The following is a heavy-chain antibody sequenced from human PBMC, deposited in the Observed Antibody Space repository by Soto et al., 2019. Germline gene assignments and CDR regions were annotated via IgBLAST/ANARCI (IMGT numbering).Heavy chain of an antibody. V-gene: IGHV1-2*04. CDR2: INPNSGGT. D-gene: IGHD5-18*01. J-gene: IGHJ6*02. CDR3: ARDLAYGYSYAPGYYGMDV. Sequence: GASVKVSCKASGYTFTGYYMHWVRQAPGQGLEWMGWINPNSGGTNYAQKFQGWVTMTRDTSISTAYMELSRLRSDDTAVYYCARDLAYGYSYAPGYYGMDVWGQGTTVTVSS. CDR1: GYTFTGYY.